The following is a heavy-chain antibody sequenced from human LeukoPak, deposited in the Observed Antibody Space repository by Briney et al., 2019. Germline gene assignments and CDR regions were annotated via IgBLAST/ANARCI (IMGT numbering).Heavy chain of an antibody. D-gene: IGHD5-18*01. Sequence: PSETLSLTCSVSGDSISTYHWNWIRQPPGKGLEWIGYMQSTGNSKYNPSLRSRVTMFVDTSKNQVALILSSVTAADTAVYYCARDKRHSYGRYFDHWGQGALVTVSS. CDR2: MQSTGNS. J-gene: IGHJ4*02. CDR1: GDSISTYH. CDR3: ARDKRHSYGRYFDH. V-gene: IGHV4-59*01.